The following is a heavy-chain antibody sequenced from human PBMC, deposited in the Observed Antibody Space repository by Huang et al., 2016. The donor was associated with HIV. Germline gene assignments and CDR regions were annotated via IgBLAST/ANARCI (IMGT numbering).Heavy chain of an antibody. J-gene: IGHJ4*02. D-gene: IGHD3-22*01. Sequence: QITLKESGPTLVKPTQTLTLTCTFSGFSLTTSGVGVGWIRQPPGPALEWLALIYWNDDKTYSPSLKSRLTITQDTYNNQAVLTVANMDPVDTATYFCAYTNYYDTSGSPFGFWGQGTLVTVSS. CDR3: AYTNYYDTSGSPFGF. V-gene: IGHV2-5*01. CDR1: GFSLTTSGVG. CDR2: IYWNDDK.